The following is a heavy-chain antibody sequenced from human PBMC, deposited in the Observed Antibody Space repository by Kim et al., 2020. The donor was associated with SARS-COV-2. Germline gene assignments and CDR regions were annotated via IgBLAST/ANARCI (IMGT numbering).Heavy chain of an antibody. CDR2: IYYSGST. V-gene: IGHV4-39*01. CDR3: ARGIPAAGPTGWYFDL. D-gene: IGHD6-13*01. CDR1: GGSISSSSYY. J-gene: IGHJ2*01. Sequence: SETLSLTCTVPGGSISSSSYYWGWIRQPPGKGLEWIGSIYYSGSTFYNPSLKSRVTISVDTSKNQFSLKLSSVTAADTAVYYCARGIPAAGPTGWYFDLRGRGTLVTVSS.